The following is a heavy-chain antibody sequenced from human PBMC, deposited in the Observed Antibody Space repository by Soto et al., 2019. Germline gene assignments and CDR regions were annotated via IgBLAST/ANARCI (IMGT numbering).Heavy chain of an antibody. CDR2: IDYTGGTT. D-gene: IGHD6-19*01. V-gene: IGHV3-23*01. CDR3: AKDALRTSGWYYFDY. CDR1: GFTFSILA. Sequence: EVQLLESGGGLVQPGGSLRLSCAASGFTFSILAMGWVRQAPGKGLEWVSVIDYTGGTTYYTDSVKGRFIISRDNSKKMLYLQMNSLRAEDTAVYYCAKDALRTSGWYYFDYWGQGALVTVSS. J-gene: IGHJ4*02.